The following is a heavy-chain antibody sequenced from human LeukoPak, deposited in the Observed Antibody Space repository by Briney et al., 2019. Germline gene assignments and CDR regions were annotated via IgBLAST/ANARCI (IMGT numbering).Heavy chain of an antibody. D-gene: IGHD4-23*01. J-gene: IGHJ4*02. CDR1: GGSISSYY. CDR3: ARDAPGGDYGGNSGAR. Sequence: SETLSLTCTVSGGSISSYYWSWIRQPPGKGLEWIGYIYYSGSTNYNPSLKSRVTISVDTSKNQFSLKLSSVTAADTAVYYCARDAPGGDYGGNSGARWGQGTLVTVSS. CDR2: IYYSGST. V-gene: IGHV4-59*12.